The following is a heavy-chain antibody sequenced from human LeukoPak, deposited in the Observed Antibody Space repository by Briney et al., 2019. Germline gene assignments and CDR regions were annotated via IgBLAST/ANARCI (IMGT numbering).Heavy chain of an antibody. J-gene: IGHJ4*02. CDR2: INPSGGST. V-gene: IGHV1-46*01. CDR3: ARGEGGVYPRAPFDY. Sequence: ASVKVSCKASGYTFTNYYIHWVRQAPGQGLEWMGIINPSGGSTSYAQKFQGRVTMTRDTSTSTVYMELSSLRSEDTAVYYCARGEGGVYPRAPFDYWGQGTLVTVSS. D-gene: IGHD5/OR15-5a*01. CDR1: GYTFTNYY.